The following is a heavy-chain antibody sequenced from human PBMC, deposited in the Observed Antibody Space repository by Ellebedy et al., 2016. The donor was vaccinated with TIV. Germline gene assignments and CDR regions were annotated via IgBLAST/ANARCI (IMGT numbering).Heavy chain of an antibody. V-gene: IGHV4-34*01. D-gene: IGHD3-22*01. CDR2: FNHGGVT. Sequence: MPSETLSLTCSVYGGSFSAYYWSWIRQSPEKGLEWIGEFNHGGVTSYNPSLKSRVTVSVDTSKKQVSLKLSSATAADTAVYYCALGSSYYYDSNGPYWGPGTLVTVSS. CDR1: GGSFSAYY. J-gene: IGHJ4*02. CDR3: ALGSSYYYDSNGPY.